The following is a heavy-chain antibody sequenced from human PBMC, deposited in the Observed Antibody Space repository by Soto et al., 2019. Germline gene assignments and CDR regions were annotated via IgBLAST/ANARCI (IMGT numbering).Heavy chain of an antibody. CDR1: GYTCTSWG. CDR3: ARAVGYCSSTSCYRVAFDT. D-gene: IGHD2-2*02. CDR2: ISAYNGNT. V-gene: IGHV1-18*01. J-gene: IGHJ3*02. Sequence: ASVRVSGRGAGYTCTSWGISWVRQDPGQGLEWMGWISAYNGNTNYAQKLQGRVTMTTDTSTSTAYMELRSLRSDDTAVYYCARAVGYCSSTSCYRVAFDTWCQRTMVTV.